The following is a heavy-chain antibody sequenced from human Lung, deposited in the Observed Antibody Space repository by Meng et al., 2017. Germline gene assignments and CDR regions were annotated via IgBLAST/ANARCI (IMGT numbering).Heavy chain of an antibody. V-gene: IGHV1-69*02. Sequence: QVQLVQSGAEVKKPGSPVKVACKASGVTVSRYSFSWVRQAPGQGLEWMGRIIPILERANYAQKFQGRVTITADISTTTAYMEMRSLRSEDTAVYYCASAMGNYVPATNEWTPSYFDYWGRGTLVTVSS. CDR2: IIPILERA. D-gene: IGHD3-16*01. CDR1: GVTVSRYS. J-gene: IGHJ4*02. CDR3: ASAMGNYVPATNEWTPSYFDY.